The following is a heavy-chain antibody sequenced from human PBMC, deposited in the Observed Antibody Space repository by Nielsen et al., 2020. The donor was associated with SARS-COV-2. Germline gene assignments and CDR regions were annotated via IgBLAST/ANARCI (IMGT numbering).Heavy chain of an antibody. V-gene: IGHV1-2*04. Sequence: ASVKVSCKASRDTFTGYYMHWVRQAPGQGLEWMGWINPNSGGTNYAQKFQGWVTMTRDTSISTAYMELSRLRSDDTAVYYCARADGYSYGYYYYGMDVWGQGTTVTVSS. CDR1: RDTFTGYY. J-gene: IGHJ6*02. CDR3: ARADGYSYGYYYYGMDV. CDR2: INPNSGGT. D-gene: IGHD5-18*01.